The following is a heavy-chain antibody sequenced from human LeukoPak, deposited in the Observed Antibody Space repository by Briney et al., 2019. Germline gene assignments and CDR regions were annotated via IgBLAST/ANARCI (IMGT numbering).Heavy chain of an antibody. D-gene: IGHD4-11*01. CDR1: GFIFSSYG. CDR3: AWQYHRSL. V-gene: IGHV3-30*03. CDR2: ISYDGSNK. Sequence: GGSLRLSCAASGFIFSSYGMHWVRQAPGKGLEWVAVISYDGSNKYYADSVKGRFTISRDNSKSTLYLQMNSLRAEDTAVYYCAWQYHRSLWGQGTLVTVSS. J-gene: IGHJ4*02.